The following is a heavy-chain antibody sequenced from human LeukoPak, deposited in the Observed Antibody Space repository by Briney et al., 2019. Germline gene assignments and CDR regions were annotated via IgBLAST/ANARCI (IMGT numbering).Heavy chain of an antibody. CDR1: GFTFSGSW. J-gene: IGHJ4*02. V-gene: IGHV3-15*01. CDR2: VKRKIDGETT. Sequence: PGGSLRLSCAASGFTFSGSWMTWVRQAPGEGLEWVGRVKRKIDGETTDYAAPVKGRFTISRDDSKTTAFLQMNSLKTEDTAIYYCTTDAGLYWGQGTLVTVSS. CDR3: TTDAGLY. D-gene: IGHD1-14*01.